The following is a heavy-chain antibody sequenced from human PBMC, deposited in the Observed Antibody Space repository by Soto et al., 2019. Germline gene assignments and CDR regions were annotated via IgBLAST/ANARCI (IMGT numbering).Heavy chain of an antibody. D-gene: IGHD1-26*01. CDR2: IYASGSP. J-gene: IGHJ4*02. CDR3: ARGVGSSPPRY. CDR1: GGPISVYY. Sequence: SETLSLTCTISGGPISVYYWSWIRQSPGQALEWIGYIYASGSPYYNPSLRSRVLISAXXXXXXVXLXLTXXTAADTAVYFCARGVGSSPPRYWGRGTLVTVSS. V-gene: IGHV4-59*01.